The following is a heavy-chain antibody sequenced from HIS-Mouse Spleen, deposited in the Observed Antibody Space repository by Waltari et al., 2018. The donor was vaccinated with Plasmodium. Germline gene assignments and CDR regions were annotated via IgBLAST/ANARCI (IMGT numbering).Heavy chain of an antibody. J-gene: IGHJ4*01. CDR3: GGAPGSWNHSFDY. Sequence: QVQLQQSGAGLLKPSETLSLTCTVSGGSISGYYWSWIRQPPGKGLEWIGNIYYSGSTNNRPPMKSRITIAVESTKHQFSLKRTLVTAAETAVYYCGGAPGSWNHSFDYWGHGTLVTVSS. CDR1: GGSISGYY. V-gene: IGHV4-59*12. CDR2: IYYSGST. D-gene: IGHD1-1*01.